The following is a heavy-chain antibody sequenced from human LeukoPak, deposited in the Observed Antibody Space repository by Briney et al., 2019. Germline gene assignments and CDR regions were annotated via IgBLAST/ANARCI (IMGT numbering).Heavy chain of an antibody. V-gene: IGHV5-51*01. D-gene: IGHD6-13*01. CDR2: IYPGDSDT. CDR3: ARLSGWYGGNYFDY. Sequence: HGESLKISCKASGYSFTSYWIGWVRQLPGKGLEWMGIIYPGDSDTRYSPSFQGQVTISADKSISTAYLQRSSLKASDTAMYYCARLSGWYGGNYFDYWGQGTLVTVSS. CDR1: GYSFTSYW. J-gene: IGHJ4*02.